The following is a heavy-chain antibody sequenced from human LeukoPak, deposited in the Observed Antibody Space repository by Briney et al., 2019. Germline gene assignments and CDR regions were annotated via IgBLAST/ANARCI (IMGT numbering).Heavy chain of an antibody. CDR1: GGSISSYY. J-gene: IGHJ4*02. CDR2: IYYSGST. Sequence: SETLPLTCTVSGGSISSYYWSWIRQPPGKGLEWMGYIYYSGSTNYNPSLKSRVTISVDTSKNQFSLKLSSVTAADTAVYYCAIEDYYDSSGYYQYWGQGTLVTVSS. CDR3: AIEDYYDSSGYYQY. D-gene: IGHD3-22*01. V-gene: IGHV4-59*01.